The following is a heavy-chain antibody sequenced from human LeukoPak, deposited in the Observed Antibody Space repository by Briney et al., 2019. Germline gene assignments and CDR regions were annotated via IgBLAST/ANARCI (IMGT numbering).Heavy chain of an antibody. CDR2: INHSGST. CDR3: AMRSYGMDV. CDR1: GGSISSGGYY. J-gene: IGHJ6*02. Sequence: SETLSLTCTVSGGSISSGGYYWSWIRQPPGKGLEWVGEINHSGSTNYNPSLKSRVTISVDTSKNQFSLKLSSVTAADTAVYYCAMRSYGMDVWGQGTTVTVSS. V-gene: IGHV4-39*07.